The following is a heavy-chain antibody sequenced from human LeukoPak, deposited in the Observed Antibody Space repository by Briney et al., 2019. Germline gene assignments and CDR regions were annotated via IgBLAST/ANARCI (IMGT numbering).Heavy chain of an antibody. CDR3: ARDRNYDFWSGYYTDYHYMDV. V-gene: IGHV3-7*01. D-gene: IGHD3-3*01. J-gene: IGHJ6*03. Sequence: PGGSLRLSCVVSGFTFSSHWMSWVRQAPGKGLEWVANIKQDGSEKNYVDSVKGRFTISRDNAKNSLYLQMNSLRAEDTAVYYCARDRNYDFWSGYYTDYHYMDVWGKGTTVTVSS. CDR2: IKQDGSEK. CDR1: GFTFSSHW.